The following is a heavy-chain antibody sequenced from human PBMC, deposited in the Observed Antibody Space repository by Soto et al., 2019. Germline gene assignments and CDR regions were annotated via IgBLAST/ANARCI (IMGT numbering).Heavy chain of an antibody. V-gene: IGHV4-34*01. CDR1: GGSFSGYY. CDR2: INLSGST. CDR3: ARSMVRGVNTLDY. J-gene: IGHJ4*02. D-gene: IGHD3-10*01. Sequence: PAETLSLTCAVYGGSFSGYYWSWIRQPPGKGLEWIGEINLSGSTNYNPSLKSRVTISVDTSKNQFSLKLSSVTAADTAVYYCARSMVRGVNTLDYWGQGTLVTVSS.